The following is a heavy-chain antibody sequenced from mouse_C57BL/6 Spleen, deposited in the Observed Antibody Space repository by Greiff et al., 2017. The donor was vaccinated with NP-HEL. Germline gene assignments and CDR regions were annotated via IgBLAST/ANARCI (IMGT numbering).Heavy chain of an antibody. CDR1: GYAFTNYL. J-gene: IGHJ4*01. Sequence: QVQLQQSGAELVRPGTSVKVSCKASGYAFTNYLIEWVKQRPGQGLEWIGVINPGSGGTNYTETFKGKATLTADKSSSTAYMQLSSLTSEDSAVYFCARHTTVVATDAMDYWGQGTSVTVSS. V-gene: IGHV1-54*01. CDR2: INPGSGGT. CDR3: ARHTTVVATDAMDY. D-gene: IGHD1-1*01.